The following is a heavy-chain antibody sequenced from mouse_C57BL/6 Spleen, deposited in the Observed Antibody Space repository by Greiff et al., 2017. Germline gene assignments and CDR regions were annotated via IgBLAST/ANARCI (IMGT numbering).Heavy chain of an antibody. Sequence: VQLQQSGAELMKPGASVKLSCKATGYTFTGYWIEWVKQRPGNGLEWIGEILPGSGSTNYNEKFKGKATFTSDKSSTTASLQLSSLTTEYSAIYYCARMGYSAYYFAYWGQGTTLTVSS. J-gene: IGHJ2*01. D-gene: IGHD2-12*01. CDR3: ARMGYSAYYFAY. CDR1: GYTFTGYW. CDR2: ILPGSGST. V-gene: IGHV1-9*01.